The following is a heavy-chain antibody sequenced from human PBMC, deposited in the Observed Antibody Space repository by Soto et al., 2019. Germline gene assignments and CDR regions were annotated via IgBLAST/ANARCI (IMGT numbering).Heavy chain of an antibody. V-gene: IGHV3-53*01. CDR3: ARGWELPNYDGMDV. CDR2: IYSGGST. J-gene: IGHJ6*02. CDR1: GFTVSSNY. D-gene: IGHD1-26*01. Sequence: EVQLVESGGGLIQPGGSLRLSCAASGFTVSSNYMSWVRQAPGKGLEWVSVIYSGGSTYYADSVKGRFTISRDNSKNTVHLQMNSLRAEDTAVYYCARGWELPNYDGMDVWGQGTTVTVSS.